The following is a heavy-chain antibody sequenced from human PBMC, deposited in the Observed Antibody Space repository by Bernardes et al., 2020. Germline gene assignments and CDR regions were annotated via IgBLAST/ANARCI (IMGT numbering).Heavy chain of an antibody. V-gene: IGHV4-34*01. J-gene: IGHJ6*04. CDR1: GGSFSGYY. CDR2: INHSGST. D-gene: IGHD3-10*01. Sequence: SETLSLTRAVYGGSFSGYYWSWIRQPPGKGLEWIGEINHSGSTNYNPSLKSRVTISVDTSKNQFSLKLSSVTAADTAVYYCARGARGYGSGSYSHYYGMDVWGKGTTVTVSS. CDR3: ARGARGYGSGSYSHYYGMDV.